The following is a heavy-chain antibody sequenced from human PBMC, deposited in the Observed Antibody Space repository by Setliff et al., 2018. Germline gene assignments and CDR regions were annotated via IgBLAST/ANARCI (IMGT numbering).Heavy chain of an antibody. V-gene: IGHV3-23*01. Sequence: GESLKISCAASGFTFNSYALTWVRQAPGKGLEWVSSISGRGGATYYADSVKGRFTISRDNSKNTLYLQINSLRAEDSALYYCSKDPNGDYVGAFDSWGQGTMVTVSS. CDR2: ISGRGGAT. D-gene: IGHD3-16*01. CDR1: GFTFNSYA. CDR3: SKDPNGDYVGAFDS. J-gene: IGHJ3*02.